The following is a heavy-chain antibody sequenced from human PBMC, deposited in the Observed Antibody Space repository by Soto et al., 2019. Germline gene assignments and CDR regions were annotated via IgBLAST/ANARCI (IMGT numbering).Heavy chain of an antibody. CDR2: ISGSGGSA. CDR3: ARATYYDFWSGYDAFDI. Sequence: PGGSLRLSCAASGFTFSSYAMSWVRQAPGKGLEWVSAISGSGGSAYYADSVKGRFTISRDNSKNTLYLQMNSLRAEDTAVYYCARATYYDFWSGYDAFDIWGQGTMVTVSS. D-gene: IGHD3-3*01. CDR1: GFTFSSYA. V-gene: IGHV3-23*01. J-gene: IGHJ3*02.